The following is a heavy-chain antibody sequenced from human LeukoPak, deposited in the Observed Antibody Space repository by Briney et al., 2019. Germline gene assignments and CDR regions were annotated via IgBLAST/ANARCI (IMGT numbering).Heavy chain of an antibody. CDR3: ARVRYYYYMDV. Sequence: GSLRLSCAASGFTFNSYDMSWVRQAPGKGLEWIGYIYYSGSTNYNPSLKSRVTISVDTSKNQFSLKLSSVTAADTAVYYCARVRYYYYMDVWGKGTTVTISS. J-gene: IGHJ6*03. V-gene: IGHV4-59*01. CDR1: GFTFNSYD. CDR2: IYYSGST.